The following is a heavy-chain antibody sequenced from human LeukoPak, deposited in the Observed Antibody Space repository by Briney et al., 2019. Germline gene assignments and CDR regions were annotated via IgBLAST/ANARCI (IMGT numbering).Heavy chain of an antibody. CDR1: GFTFSNCA. CDR2: INPNGITT. Sequence: GGSLRLSCAASGFTFSNCAMSWVRQAPEKGLEWVARINPNGITTTYTDSVKGRFTISRDNAKNTLYLQMNSLRVEDTAVYYCARDFAGDRDYWGQGTLVTVSS. V-gene: IGHV3-74*01. CDR3: ARDFAGDRDY. D-gene: IGHD4-17*01. J-gene: IGHJ4*02.